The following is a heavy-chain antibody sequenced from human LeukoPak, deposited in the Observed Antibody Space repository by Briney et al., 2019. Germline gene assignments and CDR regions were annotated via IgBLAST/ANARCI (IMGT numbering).Heavy chain of an antibody. CDR3: ATGYSSANTSAEFDY. D-gene: IGHD6-25*01. Sequence: GASVKVSCKASGYTFTTYAMNWVRQAPGQGLEWMGWISAYNGNTNYAQKLQGRVTMTTDTSTSTAYMELRSLRSDDTAVYYCATGYSSANTSAEFDYWGQGTLVTVSS. V-gene: IGHV1-18*01. CDR1: GYTFTTYA. J-gene: IGHJ4*02. CDR2: ISAYNGNT.